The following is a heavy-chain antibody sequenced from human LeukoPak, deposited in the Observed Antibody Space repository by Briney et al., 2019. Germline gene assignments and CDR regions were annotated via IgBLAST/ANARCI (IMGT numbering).Heavy chain of an antibody. J-gene: IGHJ1*01. D-gene: IGHD3-22*01. CDR3: ARAPSEIGGYYPEYFRH. CDR2: IKSDGST. V-gene: IGHV3-74*01. Sequence: GGSLRLSCAASGFTFSSYWMHWVRQPPGKGLVWVSRIKSDGSTNYADSVKGRFTISRDNAKNTVSLQMNSLRAEDTGVYYCARAPSEIGGYYPEYFRHWGQGTLVTVSS. CDR1: GFTFSSYW.